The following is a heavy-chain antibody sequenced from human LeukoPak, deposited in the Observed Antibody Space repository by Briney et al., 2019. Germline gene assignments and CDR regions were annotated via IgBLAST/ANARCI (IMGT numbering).Heavy chain of an antibody. CDR3: AKVWGPRTPVYYYYMDV. CDR1: GFTFSSYW. D-gene: IGHD1-14*01. V-gene: IGHV3-7*03. CDR2: IKQDGSEK. Sequence: GGSLRLSCAASGFTFSSYWMSWVRQAPGKGLEWVANIKQDGSEKYYADSVKGRFTISRDNSKNSLYLQMNSLRTEDTALYYCAKVWGPRTPVYYYYMDVWGKGTTVTVSS. J-gene: IGHJ6*03.